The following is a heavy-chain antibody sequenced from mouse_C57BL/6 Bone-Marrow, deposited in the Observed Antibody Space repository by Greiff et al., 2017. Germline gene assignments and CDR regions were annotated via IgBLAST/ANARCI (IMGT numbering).Heavy chain of an antibody. Sequence: QVQLQQPGAELVKPGASVKLSCKASGYTFTSYWMQWVKQRPGQGLEWIGEIDPSDSYTNYNRKFKGKATLTVDTSSSTAYMQLSSLTSEDSAVYSCASPGAWFAYWGQGTLVTVSA. CDR3: ASPGAWFAY. J-gene: IGHJ3*01. CDR2: IDPSDSYT. V-gene: IGHV1-50*01. CDR1: GYTFTSYW. D-gene: IGHD4-1*01.